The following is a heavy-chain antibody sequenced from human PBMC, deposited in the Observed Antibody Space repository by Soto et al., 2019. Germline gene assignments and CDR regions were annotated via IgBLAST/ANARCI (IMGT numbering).Heavy chain of an antibody. V-gene: IGHV4-61*01. D-gene: IGHD3-22*01. J-gene: IGHJ4*02. CDR3: ARDYYDSSGYRKFDY. CDR1: GGSVSSGSYY. Sequence: PSETLSLTCTVSGGSVSSGSYYWSWIRQPPGKGLEWIGYIYYSGSTNYNPSLKSRVTISVDTSKNQFSLKLSSVTAADTAVYYCARDYYDSSGYRKFDYWGQGTLVT. CDR2: IYYSGST.